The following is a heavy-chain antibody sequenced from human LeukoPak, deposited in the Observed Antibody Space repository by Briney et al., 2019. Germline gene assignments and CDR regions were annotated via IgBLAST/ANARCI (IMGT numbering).Heavy chain of an antibody. Sequence: GGSLRLSCAASGFTFSSYGMHWVRQAPGKGLEWVANIKQDGSEKYYVDSVKGRFTISRDNAKNSLYLQMNSLRAEDTAVYYCARDVGLLYPSFDYWGQGTLVTVSS. CDR2: IKQDGSEK. V-gene: IGHV3-7*01. CDR1: GFTFSSYG. J-gene: IGHJ4*02. D-gene: IGHD2-2*02. CDR3: ARDVGLLYPSFDY.